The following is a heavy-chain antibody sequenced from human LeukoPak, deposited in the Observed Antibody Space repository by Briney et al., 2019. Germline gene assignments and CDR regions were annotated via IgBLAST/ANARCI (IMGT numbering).Heavy chain of an antibody. J-gene: IGHJ3*02. CDR1: GFTFSSYA. V-gene: IGHV3-23*01. D-gene: IGHD4-17*01. Sequence: GGSLRLSCAASGFTFSSYAMSWVRQAPGKGLEWVSAISGSGGSTFYADSVKGRFTISRDNSKNTLYLQMNSLRAEDTAVYYCASRDGLNVFNIGAKGKMAPVFS. CDR2: ISGSGGST. CDR3: ASRDGLNVFNI.